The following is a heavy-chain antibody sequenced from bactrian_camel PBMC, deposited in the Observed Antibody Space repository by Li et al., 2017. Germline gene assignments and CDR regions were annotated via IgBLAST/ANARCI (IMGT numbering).Heavy chain of an antibody. CDR2: IRRDGGET. J-gene: IGHJ4*01. CDR3: AAVWGVCGGNWYKFNTFPY. D-gene: IGHD6*01. CDR1: GHSRGSNC. V-gene: IGHV3S32*01. Sequence: DVQLVESGGGSVQAGGSLRLSCKVSGHSRGSNCVGWYRLPPGRAPAEREGIAAIRRDGGETWYADFVKGRFTISRDSAKPILNLQMNSLKPEDTAMYYCAAVWGVCGGNWYKFNTFPYWGQGTQVTVS.